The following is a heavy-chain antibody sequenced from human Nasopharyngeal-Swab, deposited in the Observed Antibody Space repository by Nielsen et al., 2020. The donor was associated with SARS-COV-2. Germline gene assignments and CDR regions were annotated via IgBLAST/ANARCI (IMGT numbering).Heavy chain of an antibody. CDR1: GFSFSTYW. D-gene: IGHD3-16*02. J-gene: IGHJ6*03. CDR3: ARQGVFVPAYFHQYYMDV. CDR2: IKQDGSEK. Sequence: GESLKISCAASGFSFSTYWMTWVRPAPGKGLEWVANIKQDGSEKYYVDSVKGRFIVSRDNPKNLLYLQVNSMRAEDTAVYYCARQGVFVPAYFHQYYMDVWGKGTTVTVSS. V-gene: IGHV3-7*03.